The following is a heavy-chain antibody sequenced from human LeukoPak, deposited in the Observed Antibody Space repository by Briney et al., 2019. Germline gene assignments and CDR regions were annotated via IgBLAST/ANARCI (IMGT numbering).Heavy chain of an antibody. CDR3: ARNASSGFFND. Sequence: PSETLSLTCTVSGFLITNNNYWGWLRQSPGKGLEWMGNIHHSGNRFETGSTHYNPSFRGRVSVSADPSKNQFSLTLRSVTAADTGVYFCARNASSGFFNDWSQGTLVTVSS. D-gene: IGHD6-19*01. J-gene: IGHJ1*01. V-gene: IGHV4-38-2*02. CDR2: IHHSGNRFETGST. CDR1: GFLITNNNY.